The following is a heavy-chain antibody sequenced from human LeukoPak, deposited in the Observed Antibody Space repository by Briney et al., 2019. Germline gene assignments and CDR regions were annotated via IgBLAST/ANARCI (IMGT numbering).Heavy chain of an antibody. Sequence: SVPLSLTCTVSVGLISRGGYFWSSVRQHPAKGLEWIGYIYYSRTTYYNPSLKSRVTISVDTSKNQFSLKLSSVTAADTAVYYCARTPRVMPTPYYFDYWGQGTLVTVSS. CDR3: ARTPRVMPTPYYFDY. CDR1: VGLISRGGYF. D-gene: IGHD2/OR15-2a*01. J-gene: IGHJ4*02. V-gene: IGHV4-31*03. CDR2: IYYSRTT.